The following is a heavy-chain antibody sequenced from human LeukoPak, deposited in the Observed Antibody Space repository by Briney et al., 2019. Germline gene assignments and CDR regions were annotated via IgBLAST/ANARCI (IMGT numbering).Heavy chain of an antibody. D-gene: IGHD3-10*01. CDR3: ARAYLWFGELFVDY. Sequence: SQTLSLTCAISGDSISNNSAAWNWIRQSPSRGLECLGRTYYRSNWYNDSAVSVKSRITINPDTSKNQCSLQLNSVTPEDTAVYYCARAYLWFGELFVDYWGQGTLVTVSS. V-gene: IGHV6-1*01. CDR2: TYYRSNWYN. CDR1: GDSISNNSAA. J-gene: IGHJ4*02.